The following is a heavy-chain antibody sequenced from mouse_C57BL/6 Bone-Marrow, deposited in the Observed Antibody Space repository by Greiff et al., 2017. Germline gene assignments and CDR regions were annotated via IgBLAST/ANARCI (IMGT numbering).Heavy chain of an antibody. CDR3: AKALYYYGSSYRTWFAY. V-gene: IGHV2-5*01. CDR2: IWRGGST. J-gene: IGHJ3*01. D-gene: IGHD1-1*01. CDR1: GFSLTSYG. Sequence: QVQLQQSGPGLVQPSQSLSITCTVSGFSLTSYGVHWVRQSPGKGLEWLGVIWRGGSTDYNAAFMSRLSITKDNSKSQVFFKMNSLQADDTAIYYCAKALYYYGSSYRTWFAYWGQGTLVTVSA.